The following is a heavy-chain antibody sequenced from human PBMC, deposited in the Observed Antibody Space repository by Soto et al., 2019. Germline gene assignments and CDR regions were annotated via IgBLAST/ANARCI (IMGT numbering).Heavy chain of an antibody. D-gene: IGHD6-19*01. V-gene: IGHV3-21*01. CDR1: GFTFSSYS. CDR3: ARDPNRHSSGWYEVSR. J-gene: IGHJ3*01. CDR2: ISSSSSYI. Sequence: GGSLILSCAASGFTFSSYSMNWVRQAPGKGLEWVSSISSSSSYIYYADSVKGRFTISRDNAKNSLYLQMNSLRAEDTAVYYCARDPNRHSSGWYEVSRWGQGTMVTVSS.